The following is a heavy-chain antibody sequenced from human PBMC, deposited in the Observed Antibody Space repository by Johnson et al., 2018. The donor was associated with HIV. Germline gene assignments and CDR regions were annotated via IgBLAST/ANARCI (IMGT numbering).Heavy chain of an antibody. J-gene: IGHJ3*02. CDR2: ISYDGSNH. V-gene: IGHV3-30*03. Sequence: QVQLVESGGGVVQPGRSLRLSCAASGFTFSSYGMHWVRQAPGKGLEWVAVISYDGSNHYYADSVKGRFTIPRDNPKNTLYLQMNILRAEDTAVYYWAREGTVSYGGAFDIWGQGTMVTVSS. D-gene: IGHD4-17*01. CDR1: GFTFSSYG. CDR3: AREGTVSYGGAFDI.